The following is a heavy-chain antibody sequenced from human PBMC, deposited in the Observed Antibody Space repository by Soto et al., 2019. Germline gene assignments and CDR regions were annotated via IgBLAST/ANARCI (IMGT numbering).Heavy chain of an antibody. Sequence: QITLKESGPTLVKPTQTLTLTCTFSGFSLSTGGMGVGWIRQPQGKALEWLALIYWDDDKRYSPSLKSRLTITKETSKSQVVITMSNMDPVDTRTYYCVHSRCGGDCLRSYESQYYYGMHVWGQGTTVTVSS. J-gene: IGHJ6*02. D-gene: IGHD2-21*02. CDR2: IYWDDDK. CDR3: VHSRCGGDCLRSYESQYYYGMHV. V-gene: IGHV2-5*02. CDR1: GFSLSTGGMG.